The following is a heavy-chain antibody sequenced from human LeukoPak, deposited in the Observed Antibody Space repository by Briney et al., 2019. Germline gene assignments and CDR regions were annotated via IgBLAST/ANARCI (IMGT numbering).Heavy chain of an antibody. V-gene: IGHV1-69*04. Sequence: SVKVSCKASGDTFSSYAISWVRQAPGQGLEWMGRIIPILGIANYAQKFQGRVTITADKSTSTAYMELSSLRSEDTAVYYCARGDYDDSSGYSRTPLLPFDYWGQGTLVTVSS. D-gene: IGHD3-22*01. CDR1: GDTFSSYA. CDR2: IIPILGIA. J-gene: IGHJ4*02. CDR3: ARGDYDDSSGYSRTPLLPFDY.